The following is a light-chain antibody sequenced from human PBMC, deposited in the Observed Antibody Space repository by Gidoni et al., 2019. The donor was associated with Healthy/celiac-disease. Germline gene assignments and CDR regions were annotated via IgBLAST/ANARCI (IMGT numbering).Light chain of an antibody. CDR3: QQSYSTPPN. V-gene: IGKV1-39*01. Sequence: DIQMTQSPSSLSASVGDRVTIPFRASQSISSYLNWYQQKPGKAPKLLIYAASSLQSGVPSRFSGSGSGTDFTLTISSLQPEDFATYYCQQSYSTPPNFGQGTKLEIK. CDR1: QSISSY. J-gene: IGKJ2*01. CDR2: AAS.